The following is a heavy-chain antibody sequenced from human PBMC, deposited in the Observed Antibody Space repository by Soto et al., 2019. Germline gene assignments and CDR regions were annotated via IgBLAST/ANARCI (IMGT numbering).Heavy chain of an antibody. CDR2: ISGSGGST. Sequence: PGGSLRLSCAASGFTFSSYAMSWVRQAPGKGLEWVSAISGSGGSTYYADSVKGRFTISRDNSKNTLYLQMNSLRAEDTAVYYCAKDVYSSGWYDGGFDYWGQGTLVTVS. J-gene: IGHJ4*02. CDR1: GFTFSSYA. CDR3: AKDVYSSGWYDGGFDY. V-gene: IGHV3-23*01. D-gene: IGHD6-19*01.